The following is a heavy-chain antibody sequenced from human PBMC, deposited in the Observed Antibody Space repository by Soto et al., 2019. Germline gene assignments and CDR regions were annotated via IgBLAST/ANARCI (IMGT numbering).Heavy chain of an antibody. J-gene: IGHJ4*02. D-gene: IGHD3-16*01. Sequence: PXGSLALSCAASCFTFSRYGMNWVRKAPGKGLEWVSSISSSSSYIYYADSVKGRFTISRDNAKNSLYLQMNSLRAEDTAVYYCERVLGGIIGYWGQGTLVTVSS. CDR3: ERVLGGIIGY. CDR2: ISSSSSYI. CDR1: CFTFSRYG. V-gene: IGHV3-21*01.